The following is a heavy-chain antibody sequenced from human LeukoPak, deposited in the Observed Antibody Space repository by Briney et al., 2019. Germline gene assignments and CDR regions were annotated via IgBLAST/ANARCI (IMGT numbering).Heavy chain of an antibody. CDR3: ARAMGTAMVTGGYYFDY. CDR1: GGTFSSYA. J-gene: IGHJ4*02. V-gene: IGHV1-69*13. Sequence: ASVKVSCKASGGTFSSYAISWVRQAPGQGLEWMGGIIPIFGTANYAQKFQGRVTITADESTSTAYMELSSLRSEDTAVYYCARAMGTAMVTGGYYFDYWGQGTLVTVSS. CDR2: IIPIFGTA. D-gene: IGHD5-18*01.